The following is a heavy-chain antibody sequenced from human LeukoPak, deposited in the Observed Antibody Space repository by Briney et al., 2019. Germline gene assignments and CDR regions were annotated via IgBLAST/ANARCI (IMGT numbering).Heavy chain of an antibody. CDR3: ARDTRDIVVVVARSDAFDI. J-gene: IGHJ3*02. CDR1: GFTFGDYG. V-gene: IGHV3-11*05. CDR2: ISSSSSYT. D-gene: IGHD2-15*01. Sequence: SLRLSCTASGFTFGDYGMSWIRQAPGKGLEWVSYISSSSSYTNYADSVKGRFTISRDNAKNSLYLQMNSLRAEDTAVYYCARDTRDIVVVVARSDAFDIWGQGTMVTVSS.